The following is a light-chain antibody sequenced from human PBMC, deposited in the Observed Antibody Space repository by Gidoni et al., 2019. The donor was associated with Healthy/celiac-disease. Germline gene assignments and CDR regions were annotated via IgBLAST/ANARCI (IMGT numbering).Light chain of an antibody. V-gene: IGKV3-11*01. Sequence: EIVLTQSPATLSLSPGEGATLSCRASQSVSSYLAWYQQKPGKAPRLLIYAASNRDTGIPARFSGSGSGTDFTLTISSLEPEDFAVYYCQQRSNWPRTFGQGTKVEIK. J-gene: IGKJ1*01. CDR2: AAS. CDR3: QQRSNWPRT. CDR1: QSVSSY.